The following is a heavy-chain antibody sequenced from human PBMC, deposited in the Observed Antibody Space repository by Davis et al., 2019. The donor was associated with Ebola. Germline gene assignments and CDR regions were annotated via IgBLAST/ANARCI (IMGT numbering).Heavy chain of an antibody. Sequence: ASVKVSCKASGYTFTSYAMHWVRQAPGQRLEWMGWINAGNGNTKYSQKFQGRVTITRDTFASTAYMELSSLRSEDTAVYYCARDRYSYGTPLVHWGQGTLVTVSS. CDR3: ARDRYSYGTPLVH. CDR2: INAGNGNT. D-gene: IGHD5-18*01. V-gene: IGHV1-3*01. J-gene: IGHJ4*02. CDR1: GYTFTSYA.